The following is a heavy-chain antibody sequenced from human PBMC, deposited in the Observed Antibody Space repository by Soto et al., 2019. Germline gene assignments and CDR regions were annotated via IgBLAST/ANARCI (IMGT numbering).Heavy chain of an antibody. J-gene: IGHJ3*02. CDR3: ARDLPYYYDSSGYDAFDI. V-gene: IGHV1-69*13. CDR1: GGTFSSYA. Sequence: PGASVKVSCKASGGTFSSYAISWVRQAPGQGLEWMGGIIPIFGTANYAQKFQGRVTITADESTSTAYMELSSLRSEDTAVYYCARDLPYYYDSSGYDAFDIWGQGTMVTVSS. CDR2: IIPIFGTA. D-gene: IGHD3-22*01.